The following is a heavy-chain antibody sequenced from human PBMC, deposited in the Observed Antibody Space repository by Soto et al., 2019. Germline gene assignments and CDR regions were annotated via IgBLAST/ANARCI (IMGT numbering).Heavy chain of an antibody. CDR2: INPNSGGT. CDR1: GYTFTGYY. CDR3: VLMVYADGWFDP. D-gene: IGHD2-8*01. V-gene: IGHV1-2*02. Sequence: ASVKVSCKASGYTFTGYYMHWVRPAPGQGLEWMGWINPNSGGTNYAQKFQGRVTMTRDTSISTAYMELSRLRSDDTAVYYCVLMVYADGWFDPWGQGTLVTVSS. J-gene: IGHJ5*02.